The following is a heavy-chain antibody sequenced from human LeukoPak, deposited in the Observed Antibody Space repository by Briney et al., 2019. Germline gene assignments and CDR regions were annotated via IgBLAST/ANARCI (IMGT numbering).Heavy chain of an antibody. D-gene: IGHD3-10*01. J-gene: IGHJ6*02. CDR3: AKDLVRGVMSAYYYYGMDV. CDR1: GFTFSSYG. Sequence: GGSLRLSCAASGFTFSSYGMHWVRQAPGKGLEWVAVISYDGSNKYYADSVKGRFTISRDNSKNTLYLQMNSLRAEDTAVYYCAKDLVRGVMSAYYYYGMDVWGQGTTATVSS. CDR2: ISYDGSNK. V-gene: IGHV3-30*18.